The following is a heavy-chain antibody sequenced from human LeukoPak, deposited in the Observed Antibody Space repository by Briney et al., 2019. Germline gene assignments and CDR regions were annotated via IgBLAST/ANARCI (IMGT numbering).Heavy chain of an antibody. CDR1: GFTVSTYY. CDR2: IYSGGST. CDR3: ARTGPIDY. Sequence: GGSLRLSCAASGFTVSTYYMSWVRQAPGKGLEWVSVIYSGGSTYFADSVKGRFTISRDNSKNTLYLQMNSLRAGDTAVYYCARTGPIDYWGQGTLVTVSS. J-gene: IGHJ4*02. V-gene: IGHV3-66*02. D-gene: IGHD1-14*01.